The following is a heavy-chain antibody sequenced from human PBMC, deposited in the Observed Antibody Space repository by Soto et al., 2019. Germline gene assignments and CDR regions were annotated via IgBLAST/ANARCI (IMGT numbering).Heavy chain of an antibody. CDR2: ISGSGGST. Sequence: GGSLRLSCAASGFTFTIYAMRWVRQAPGKGLEWVSTISGSGGSTYYADSVKGRFTISRDNSKNTLFLLMNSLRAEDTAVYYCAGGSDYDNFDCWGQGTLVTVSS. CDR1: GFTFTIYA. D-gene: IGHD2-21*02. CDR3: AGGSDYDNFDC. J-gene: IGHJ4*02. V-gene: IGHV3-23*01.